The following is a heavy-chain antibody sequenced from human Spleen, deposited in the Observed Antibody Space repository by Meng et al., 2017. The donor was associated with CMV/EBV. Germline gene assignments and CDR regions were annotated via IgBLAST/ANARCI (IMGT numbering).Heavy chain of an antibody. CDR1: GGSFSGYY. CDR2: INHSGST. Sequence: QVQLQKWGAGLLKPSETLSLTCAVYGGSFSGYYWSWIRQPPGKGLEWIGEINHSGSTNYNPSLKSRVTISVDTSKNQFSLKLSSVTAADTAVYYCARLGITIFGVVTGWFDPWGQGTLVTVSS. D-gene: IGHD3-3*01. J-gene: IGHJ5*02. V-gene: IGHV4-34*01. CDR3: ARLGITIFGVVTGWFDP.